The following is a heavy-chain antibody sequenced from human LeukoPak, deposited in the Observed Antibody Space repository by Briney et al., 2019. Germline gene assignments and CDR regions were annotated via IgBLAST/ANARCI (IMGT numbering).Heavy chain of an antibody. V-gene: IGHV3-23*01. CDR3: AKSRSVADAFDI. CDR2: ISGSGYDT. D-gene: IGHD6-19*01. J-gene: IGHJ3*02. CDR1: GFTFSSYA. Sequence: GGSLRLSCAASGFTFSSYAMSWVLQAPGKGLEWVSAISGSGYDTYHADSVKGRFTISRDNSKNTLYLQMNGLRAEDTAVYHCAKSRSVADAFDIWGPGTMVTVSS.